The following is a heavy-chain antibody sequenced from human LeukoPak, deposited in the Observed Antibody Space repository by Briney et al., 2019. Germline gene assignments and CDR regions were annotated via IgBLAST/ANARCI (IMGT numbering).Heavy chain of an antibody. J-gene: IGHJ6*02. CDR2: ISYDGSNK. CDR1: GFTFSSYG. D-gene: IGHD2-2*02. V-gene: IGHV3-30*18. CDR3: AKRGACSSTSCYIYGMDV. Sequence: GRSLRLYCAASGFTFSSYGMHWVRQAPGKGLEWVAVISYDGSNKYYADSVKGRFTISRDNSKNTLYLQMNSLRAEDTAVYYCAKRGACSSTSCYIYGMDVWGQGTTVTVSS.